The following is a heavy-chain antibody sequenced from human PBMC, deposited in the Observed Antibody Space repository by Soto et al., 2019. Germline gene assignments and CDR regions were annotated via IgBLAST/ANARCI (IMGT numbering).Heavy chain of an antibody. CDR1: GGSISSSNW. CDR3: ARHSSWGADYYSYYGLDV. V-gene: IGHV4-4*02. CDR2: IYHSGST. J-gene: IGHJ6*02. Sequence: SDTLCLTCAVSGGSISSSNWWSWVRQPPGKGLEWIGEIYHSGSTNYNPSLKSRVTISVDKSKNQSSLKLSSVTAADTAVFYCARHSSWGADYYSYYGLDVWGQAITVSLS. D-gene: IGHD1-26*01.